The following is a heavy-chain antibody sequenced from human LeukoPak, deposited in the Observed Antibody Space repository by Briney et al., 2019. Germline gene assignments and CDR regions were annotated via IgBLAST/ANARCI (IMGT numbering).Heavy chain of an antibody. Sequence: PGGSLRLSCAASAFTFSFYEMSWVRQAPEMGLEWVAYISSDGNSIHYADSVKGRFTISRDNAKESLFLHINSLRAEDTAIYYCARVSTNYFDYWGEGALVTVSS. V-gene: IGHV3-48*03. CDR1: AFTFSFYE. J-gene: IGHJ4*02. CDR3: ARVSTNYFDY. D-gene: IGHD5/OR15-5a*01. CDR2: ISSDGNSI.